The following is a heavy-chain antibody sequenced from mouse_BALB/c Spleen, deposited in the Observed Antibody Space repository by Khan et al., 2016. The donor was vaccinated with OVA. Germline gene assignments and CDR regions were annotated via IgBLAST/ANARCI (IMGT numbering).Heavy chain of an antibody. D-gene: IGHD2-4*01. CDR1: GYGFTSYW. CDR2: IYPGISDT. Sequence: VQLKESGTVLARPGASVKMSCKASGYGFTSYWMHWVTQRPGQGLEWLGAIYPGISDTRYNQKFTGKVKLTVVTSASTAYMEFSSLTNEDSAVYYCTRSYDSYYFDYWGQGTTLTVSS. V-gene: IGHV1-5*01. J-gene: IGHJ2*01. CDR3: TRSYDSYYFDY.